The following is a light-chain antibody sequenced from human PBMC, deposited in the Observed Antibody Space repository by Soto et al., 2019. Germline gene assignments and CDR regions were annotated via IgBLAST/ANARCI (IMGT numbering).Light chain of an antibody. Sequence: DIQMTQSPSTLSASVGDRVSINFRASQSISAWLAWYQQKPGKTPRLLIYKASTLEIGVPSRFSGSGSGTEFTLTISNLQPDDVAIYYXXXYNDYSWTFGQGTKVDIK. CDR3: XXYNDYSWT. V-gene: IGKV1-5*03. CDR1: QSISAW. J-gene: IGKJ1*01. CDR2: KAS.